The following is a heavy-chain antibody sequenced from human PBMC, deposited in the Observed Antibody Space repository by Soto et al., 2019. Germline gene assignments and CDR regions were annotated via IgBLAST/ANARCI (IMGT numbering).Heavy chain of an antibody. CDR3: ATFYDLGVVTARAYYMGV. CDR1: GFASSTYW. D-gene: IGHD3-3*01. V-gene: IGHV3-7*01. J-gene: IGHJ6*03. Sequence: GGSLRLSCSASGFASSTYWMTWVRQAPGKGLEWVANIKQDGSDKHYVDSVGGRFTISRDNAKNSVFLQMNSLRAEDTAVYYFATFYDLGVVTARAYYMGVWGKGTTVTVSS. CDR2: IKQDGSDK.